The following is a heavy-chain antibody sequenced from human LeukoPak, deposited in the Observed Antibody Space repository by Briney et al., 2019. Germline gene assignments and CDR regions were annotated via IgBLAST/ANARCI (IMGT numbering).Heavy chain of an antibody. V-gene: IGHV3-33*06. CDR2: IWYDGSSE. D-gene: IGHD2-2*01. J-gene: IGHJ6*03. Sequence: PGGSLRLSCAASGFSFSSYGMHWVRQAPGEGLEWVAVIWYDGSSEKYADSVKGRFTISRDNSKNTLYLQMNSLRAEDTALYYCAKGLYCSSTSCYFENYYYYYMDVWGKGTTVTVSS. CDR1: GFSFSSYG. CDR3: AKGLYCSSTSCYFENYYYYYMDV.